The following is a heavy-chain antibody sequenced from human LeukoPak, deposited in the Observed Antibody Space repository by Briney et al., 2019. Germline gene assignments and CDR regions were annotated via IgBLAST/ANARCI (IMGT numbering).Heavy chain of an antibody. D-gene: IGHD3-10*01. V-gene: IGHV4-59*01. J-gene: IGHJ5*02. CDR2: IHYSGST. CDR3: ARDRVRGERYNWFDP. CDR1: GGSISSYY. Sequence: SETLSLTCTVSGGSISSYYWSWIRQPPGKGLEWIGYIHYSGSTNYNPSLKSRVTISVDTSKNQFSLKLSSVTAADTAVYYCARDRVRGERYNWFDPWGQGTLVTVSS.